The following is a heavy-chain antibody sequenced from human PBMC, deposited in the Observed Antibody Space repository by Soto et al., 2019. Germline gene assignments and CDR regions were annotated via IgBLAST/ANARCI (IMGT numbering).Heavy chain of an antibody. V-gene: IGHV3-30*13. D-gene: IGHD7-27*01. CDR3: ARDDEQGSNCDLAY. Sequence: QVQLVQSGGGVVQPGRSLRLSCAASGFNFNTYFMHWVRQAPGKGLEWVAMIFPNGRDKEYADSVKGRFTFSRDNSNNRMYLQMDSLRPEDTAVYYSARDDEQGSNCDLAYWGQGALVTVSS. CDR1: GFNFNTYF. J-gene: IGHJ4*02. CDR2: IFPNGRDK.